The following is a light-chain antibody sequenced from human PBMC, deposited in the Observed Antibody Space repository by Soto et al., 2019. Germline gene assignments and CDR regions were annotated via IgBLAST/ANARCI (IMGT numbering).Light chain of an antibody. CDR1: QSVSSSY. Sequence: EIVLTQSPGTLSLSPGERATLSCRASQSVSSSYLAWYQQKPGQAPRLLIYGTSNWATGIPDRFSGSGSGTDFTLTISRLEPEDFAVYYCQQYDRSPWTFGQGTKVEIK. J-gene: IGKJ1*01. CDR3: QQYDRSPWT. V-gene: IGKV3-20*01. CDR2: GTS.